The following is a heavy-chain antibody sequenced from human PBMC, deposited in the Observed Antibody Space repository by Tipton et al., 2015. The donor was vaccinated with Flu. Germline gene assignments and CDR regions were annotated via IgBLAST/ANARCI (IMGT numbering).Heavy chain of an antibody. D-gene: IGHD3-3*01. J-gene: IGHJ3*02. CDR2: IIPIFGTA. V-gene: IGHV1-69*01. Sequence: QLVQSGAEVKKPGSSVKVSCKASGGTFSSYAISWVRQAPGQGLEWMGGIIPIFGTANYAQKFQGRVTITADESTSTAYMELSSLRSEDTAVYYCARSRPPPELYDFWTSDAFDIWGQGTMVTVSS. CDR3: ARSRPPPELYDFWTSDAFDI. CDR1: GGTFSSYA.